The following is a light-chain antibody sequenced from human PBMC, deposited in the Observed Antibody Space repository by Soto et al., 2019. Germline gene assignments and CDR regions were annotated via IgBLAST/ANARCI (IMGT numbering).Light chain of an antibody. CDR3: QSYDSSLSGFVV. Sequence: QSVLTQPPSVSGAPGQRVTISCTGSRSNIGAGYDVHWYQQLPGTAPKLLIYGNSNRPSEVPDRFSGSKSGTSASLAITGLQAEDEADYYCQSYDSSLSGFVVFGGGTQLTVL. J-gene: IGLJ2*01. V-gene: IGLV1-40*01. CDR2: GNS. CDR1: RSNIGAGYD.